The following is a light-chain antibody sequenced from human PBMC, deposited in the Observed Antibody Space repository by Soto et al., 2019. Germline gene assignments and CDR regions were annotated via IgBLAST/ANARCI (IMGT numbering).Light chain of an antibody. V-gene: IGLV2-23*02. CDR1: SRDIGNYNY. CDR3: SAYAGSSTLFV. J-gene: IGLJ1*01. CDR2: EVT. Sequence: QSALTQPASVSGSPGQSITISCTGTSRDIGNYNYVSWYQHHPGKAPKLMIYEVTSRPSGVSNRFSGSKSGNTASLTISGLQAEDEADYYCSAYAGSSTLFVFGTGTKVTVL.